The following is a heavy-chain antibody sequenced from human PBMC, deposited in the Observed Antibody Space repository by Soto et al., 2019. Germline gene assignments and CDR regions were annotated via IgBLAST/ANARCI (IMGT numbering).Heavy chain of an antibody. Sequence: QVQLVQSGAELKKPGSSVKVSCKPSGGTLSLYSINWVRQAPGQGLEWMGGIIPILDTANYAQKFQGRVTFTAAESTNTVYMELSSLRSEDTAVYYCARDIKGSSGYDLVNFDYWGQGTLVTVSS. V-gene: IGHV1-69*01. J-gene: IGHJ4*02. CDR2: IIPILDTA. CDR3: ARDIKGSSGYDLVNFDY. D-gene: IGHD5-12*01. CDR1: GGTLSLYS.